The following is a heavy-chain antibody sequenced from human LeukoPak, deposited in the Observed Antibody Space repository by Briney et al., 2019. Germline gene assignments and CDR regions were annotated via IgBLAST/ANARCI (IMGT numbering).Heavy chain of an antibody. Sequence: PGRSLRPSCAASGFTFSSYAMHWVRQAPGKGLEWVAVISYDGSNKYYADSVKGRFTISRDNSKNTLYLQMNSLRAEDTAVYYCARSTRGSGSYPLGGWGQGTLVTVSS. CDR3: ARSTRGSGSYPLGG. J-gene: IGHJ4*02. CDR1: GFTFSSYA. V-gene: IGHV3-30-3*01. CDR2: ISYDGSNK. D-gene: IGHD3-10*01.